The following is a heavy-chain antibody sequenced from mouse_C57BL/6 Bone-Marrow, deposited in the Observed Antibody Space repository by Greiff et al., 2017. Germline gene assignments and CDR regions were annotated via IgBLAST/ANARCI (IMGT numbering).Heavy chain of an antibody. V-gene: IGHV1-54*01. CDR3: AILYYYAMDY. CDR1: GYAFTNYL. J-gene: IGHJ4*01. Sequence: QVQLQQSGAELVRPGTSVKVSCKASGYAFTNYLIEWVKQRPGRGLEWIGVINPGSGGTNYNEKFKGKATLTADKSSSTAYMQLSSLTSEDSAVYFCAILYYYAMDYWGQGTSVTVSS. CDR2: INPGSGGT.